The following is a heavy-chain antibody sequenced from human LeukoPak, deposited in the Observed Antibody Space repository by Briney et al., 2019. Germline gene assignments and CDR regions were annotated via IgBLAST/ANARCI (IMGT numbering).Heavy chain of an antibody. CDR1: GFTFSSYS. J-gene: IGHJ3*02. V-gene: IGHV3-21*01. Sequence: GGSLRLSCAASGFTFSSYSMNWVRQAPGKGLEWVSSISSSSSYIYYADSVKGRFTISRDNAKNSLYLQMNSLRAEDTAVYYCARVNDFWSGDAFDIWGQGAMVTVSS. D-gene: IGHD3-3*01. CDR3: ARVNDFWSGDAFDI. CDR2: ISSSSSYI.